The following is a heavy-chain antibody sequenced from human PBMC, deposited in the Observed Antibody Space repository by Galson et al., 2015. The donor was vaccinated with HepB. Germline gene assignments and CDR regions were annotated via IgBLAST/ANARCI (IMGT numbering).Heavy chain of an antibody. CDR1: GGTFSSYT. V-gene: IGHV1-69*04. CDR3: ARDPLRFPDIAAAGNLCCFDP. D-gene: IGHD6-13*01. Sequence: SVKVSCKASGGTFSSYTISWVRQAPGQGLEWMGRIIPILGIANYAQKFQGRVTITADKSTSTAYMELSSLRSEDTALYYCARDPLRFPDIAAAGNLCCFDPWGQGTLVTVSS. CDR2: IIPILGIA. J-gene: IGHJ5*02.